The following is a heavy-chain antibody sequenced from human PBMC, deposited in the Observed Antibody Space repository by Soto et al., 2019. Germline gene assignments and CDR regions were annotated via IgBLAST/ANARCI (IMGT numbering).Heavy chain of an antibody. CDR1: GYTFTSYY. CDR2: INPSGGST. V-gene: IGHV1-46*01. Sequence: ASVKVSCKASGYTFTSYYMHWVRQAPGQGLEWMGIINPSGGSTSYAQKFQGRVTMTRDTSTSTVYMELSSLRSEDTAVYYCASNTGRYNGMDVWGQGTTVTVSS. D-gene: IGHD1-26*01. J-gene: IGHJ6*02. CDR3: ASNTGRYNGMDV.